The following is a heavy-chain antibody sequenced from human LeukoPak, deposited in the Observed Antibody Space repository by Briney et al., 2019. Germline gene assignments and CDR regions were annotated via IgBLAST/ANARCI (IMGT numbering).Heavy chain of an antibody. J-gene: IGHJ4*02. Sequence: SETLSLTCTVSGGSISGYYWSWIRQPAGMGLEWIGRISTSGSTHYSPSLKSRVTMSVDTSRNQFSLNLSSVAAADTAVYYCARNTPVAGTDDYWGQGTLVTVSS. V-gene: IGHV4-4*07. CDR3: ARNTPVAGTDDY. CDR2: ISTSGST. CDR1: GGSISGYY. D-gene: IGHD6-19*01.